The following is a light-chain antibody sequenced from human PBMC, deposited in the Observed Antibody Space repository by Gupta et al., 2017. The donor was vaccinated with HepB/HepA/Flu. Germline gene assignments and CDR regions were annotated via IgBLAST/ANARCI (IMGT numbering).Light chain of an antibody. CDR3: QVWDISTIV. V-gene: IGLV3-1*01. CDR2: LDT. J-gene: IGLJ2*01. CDR1: SLGDKY. Sequence: SSELTQPPSVSVSPGQTVSITCSGDSLGDKYISWYQPNPGQSPVLVMFLDTKLPSGIPERFSGSNSANTATMTISGTQAIDEADYYCQVWDISTIVFGGGTKLTVL.